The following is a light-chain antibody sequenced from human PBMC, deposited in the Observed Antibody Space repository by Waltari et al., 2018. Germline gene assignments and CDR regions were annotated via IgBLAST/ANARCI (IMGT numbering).Light chain of an antibody. V-gene: IGLV2-14*01. CDR2: EFR. J-gene: IGLJ1*01. CDR3: SSYTSSSALV. Sequence: QSALTQPASVSGSPGQSITISCTGTSSDVAGYSYVSLHQQHPGKAPKLMIYEFRNRPSGVSNRFSGYSAGNTAFLTISGLQAEDEADYYCSSYTSSSALVFGIGTKVTVL. CDR1: SSDVAGYSY.